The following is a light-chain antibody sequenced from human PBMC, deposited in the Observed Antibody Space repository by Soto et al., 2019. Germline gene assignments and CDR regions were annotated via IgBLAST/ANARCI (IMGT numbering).Light chain of an antibody. CDR2: DVS. Sequence: QSVLNQPASVSGSPGQSITISCNGTSSDVGGYNYVSWYQQHPGKAPKLMIYDVSNRPSGVSNRFSGSKSGNTASLTISGLQAEDEADYYCSSYTSSSTLYVFGTGTKVTVL. V-gene: IGLV2-14*01. J-gene: IGLJ1*01. CDR1: SSDVGGYNY. CDR3: SSYTSSSTLYV.